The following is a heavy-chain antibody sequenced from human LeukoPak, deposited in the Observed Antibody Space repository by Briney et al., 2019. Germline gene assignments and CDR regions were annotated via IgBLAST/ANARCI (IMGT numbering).Heavy chain of an antibody. V-gene: IGHV3-23*01. Sequence: PGGSLRLSCAASGFTLSTYAMSWVRQAPGKGLEWVSSISGSGGSTYYGGAVKGRFTISRDNSKKTLYLQMNSLRAEDTALYYCIGGECSSTSCGSDAFDIWGQGTMVTVSS. D-gene: IGHD2-2*01. CDR2: ISGSGGST. CDR1: GFTLSTYA. J-gene: IGHJ3*02. CDR3: IGGECSSTSCGSDAFDI.